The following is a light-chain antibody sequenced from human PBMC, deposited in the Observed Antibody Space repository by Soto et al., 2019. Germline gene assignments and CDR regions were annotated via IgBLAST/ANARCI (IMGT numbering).Light chain of an antibody. CDR3: MQALQTPPT. CDR1: QSLLHKSGYNY. J-gene: IGKJ1*01. CDR2: LGS. Sequence: DIVMTQSPLSLPVTPGEPASISCRSSQSLLHKSGYNYLDWYLQKPGQSPQLLIYLGSNRASGVPDRFSGSGSGTDFTLKISRVEAEDVGVYYCMQALQTPPTFGQGTKVDIK. V-gene: IGKV2-28*01.